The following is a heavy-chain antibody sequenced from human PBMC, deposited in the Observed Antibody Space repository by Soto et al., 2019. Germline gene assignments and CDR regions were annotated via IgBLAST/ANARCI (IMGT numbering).Heavy chain of an antibody. CDR1: GFTFSNAW. J-gene: IGHJ4*02. CDR3: TTGVYCSSTSCYQDFDY. Sequence: PGGSLRLSCAASGFTFSNAWMNWVRQAPGKGLEWVSRIKSKTDGGTTDYAAPVKGRFTISRDDSKNTLYLQMNSLKTEDTAVYYCTTGVYCSSTSCYQDFDYWGQGTLVTVSS. D-gene: IGHD2-2*01. V-gene: IGHV3-15*07. CDR2: IKSKTDGGTT.